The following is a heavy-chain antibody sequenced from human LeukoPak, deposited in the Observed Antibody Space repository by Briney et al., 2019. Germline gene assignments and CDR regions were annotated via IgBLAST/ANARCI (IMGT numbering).Heavy chain of an antibody. J-gene: IGHJ4*02. Sequence: PGGSLRLSCAASGFTFSSYWMSWVRQAPGKGLEWVSYISNSGSTIYYADSVKGRFTISRDNAKNSLYLQMNSLRAEDTAMYYCVRDLDEDSGGTHFDFWGQGTLVTVSS. V-gene: IGHV3-48*04. CDR2: ISNSGSTI. CDR3: VRDLDEDSGGTHFDF. D-gene: IGHD3-10*01. CDR1: GFTFSSYW.